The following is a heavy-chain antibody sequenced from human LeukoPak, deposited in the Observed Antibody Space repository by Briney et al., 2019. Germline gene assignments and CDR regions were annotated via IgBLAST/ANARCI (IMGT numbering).Heavy chain of an antibody. Sequence: LAGGSLRLSCAASGFTFDDYAMHWVRHAPGKGLEWVSLISGDGGSTYYADSVKGRFTISRDNSKISLYLQMNSLITDDTALYYCAKDFSTMIVVVQPFYYYYCMDVWGQGTTVTVSS. CDR3: AKDFSTMIVVVQPFYYYYCMDV. CDR2: ISGDGGST. D-gene: IGHD3-22*01. V-gene: IGHV3-43*02. CDR1: GFTFDDYA. J-gene: IGHJ6*02.